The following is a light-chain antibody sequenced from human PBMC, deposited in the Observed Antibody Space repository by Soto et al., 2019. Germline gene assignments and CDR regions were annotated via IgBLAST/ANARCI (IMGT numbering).Light chain of an antibody. Sequence: AIQMTQYPSSLSASVGDRVTITCRASQGIRSELAWYQQKPGKAPNLLIYAASTLQSGVPSRFSGSGSGTDFTLTISSLQPEDFATYYCLHDYNYPRTFGQGTKVDIK. CDR2: AAS. CDR3: LHDYNYPRT. CDR1: QGIRSE. V-gene: IGKV1-6*01. J-gene: IGKJ1*01.